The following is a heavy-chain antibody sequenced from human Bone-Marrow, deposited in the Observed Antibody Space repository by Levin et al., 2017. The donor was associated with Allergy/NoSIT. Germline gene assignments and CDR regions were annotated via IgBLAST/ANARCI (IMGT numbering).Heavy chain of an antibody. J-gene: IGHJ4*02. CDR2: ISGRGGTT. CDR3: ARGAGDYYDGSGNPVVQYFAY. V-gene: IGHV3-23*01. CDR1: GFTFSSYV. Sequence: PGGSLRLSCAASGFTFSSYVMSWVRQAPGKGLECVSGISGRGGTTYYPDSVRGRFTVSRDNSKNTVYLQMNSLRAEDTALYYCARGAGDYYDGSGNPVVQYFAYWGRGALVTVSS. D-gene: IGHD3-22*01.